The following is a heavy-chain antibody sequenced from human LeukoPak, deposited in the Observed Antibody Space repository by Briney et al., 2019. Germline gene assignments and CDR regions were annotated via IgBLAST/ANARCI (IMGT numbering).Heavy chain of an antibody. D-gene: IGHD2-15*01. J-gene: IGHJ4*02. CDR1: GGSISSGSYY. V-gene: IGHV4-61*02. CDR3: ARAKPLGYCSGGSCYRTHYFDY. CDR2: IYTSGST. Sequence: PSETLSLTCTVSGGSISSGSYYWSWIRQPAGKGLEWIGRIYTSGSTNYNPSLKSRVTISVDTSKNQFSLKLGSVTAADTAVYYCARAKPLGYCSGGSCYRTHYFDYWGQGTLVTVSS.